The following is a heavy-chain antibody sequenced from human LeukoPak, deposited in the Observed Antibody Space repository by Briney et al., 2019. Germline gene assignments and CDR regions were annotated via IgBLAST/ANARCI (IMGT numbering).Heavy chain of an antibody. CDR1: GGSISSGSYY. D-gene: IGHD3-9*01. CDR3: ARHPYYDILTGEVWYFDL. V-gene: IGHV4-61*02. CDR2: IYSSGSP. J-gene: IGHJ2*01. Sequence: SQTLSLTCTVSGGSISSGSYYWSWIRQPAGKGLEWIGSIYSSGSPYYSPSFKSRATMSIDRSQNHFSLRLTSVTAADTAVYYCARHPYYDILTGEVWYFDLWGRGTLVTVSS.